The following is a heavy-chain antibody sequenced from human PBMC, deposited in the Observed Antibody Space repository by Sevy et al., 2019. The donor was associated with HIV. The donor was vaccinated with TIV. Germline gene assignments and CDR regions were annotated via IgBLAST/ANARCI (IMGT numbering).Heavy chain of an antibody. CDR2: IYPGDSDT. CDR3: AGQTGYSSSWWYFQH. D-gene: IGHD6-13*01. CDR1: GYSFTSYW. V-gene: IGHV5-51*01. J-gene: IGHJ1*01. Sequence: GESLKISCKGSGYSFTSYWIGWVRQMPGKGLEWMGIIYPGDSDTRYSPSFQGQVTISADKSISTAYLQWSGLKASDTAMYYCAGQTGYSSSWWYFQHWGQGTLVTVSS.